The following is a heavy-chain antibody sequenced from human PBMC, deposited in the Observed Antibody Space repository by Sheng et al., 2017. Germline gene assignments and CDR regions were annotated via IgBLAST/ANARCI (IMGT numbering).Heavy chain of an antibody. Sequence: DLEWVSGISWDSSSKVSADSVKGRVTISRDNAKNSLFLQMNSLRPEDTALYYCVKAAGGGIFDSWGQGTLVIVSS. CDR3: VKAAGGGIFDS. CDR2: ISWDSSSK. J-gene: IGHJ4*02. D-gene: IGHD3-10*01. V-gene: IGHV3-9*01.